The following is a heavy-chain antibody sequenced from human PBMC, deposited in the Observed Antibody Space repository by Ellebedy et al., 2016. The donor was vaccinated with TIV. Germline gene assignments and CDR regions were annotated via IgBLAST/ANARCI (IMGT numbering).Heavy chain of an antibody. CDR1: GFTFSNYE. D-gene: IGHD6-19*01. CDR2: ISDGGGST. V-gene: IGHV3-23*01. Sequence: GGSLRLSCAASGFTFSNYEMDWVRQAPGKGLEWVSAISDGGGSTYYADSVKGRFTISRDISKNTLYLQMNTLRAEDTAVYYCAKYSSGPNTAFDYWGQGTLVTVSS. J-gene: IGHJ4*02. CDR3: AKYSSGPNTAFDY.